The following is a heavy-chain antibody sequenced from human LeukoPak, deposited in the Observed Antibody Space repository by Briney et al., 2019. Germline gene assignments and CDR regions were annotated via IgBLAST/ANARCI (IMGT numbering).Heavy chain of an antibody. V-gene: IGHV3-30*02. D-gene: IGHD6-13*01. J-gene: IGHJ3*02. Sequence: PGGSLRLSCAASGFTFSSYGMHWVRQAPGKGLEWVAVIWYGGSNKYYADSVKGRFTISRDNSKNTLYLQMNSLRAEDTAVYYCAKDGEGAGTAGNAFDIWGQGTMVTVSS. CDR3: AKDGEGAGTAGNAFDI. CDR1: GFTFSSYG. CDR2: IWYGGSNK.